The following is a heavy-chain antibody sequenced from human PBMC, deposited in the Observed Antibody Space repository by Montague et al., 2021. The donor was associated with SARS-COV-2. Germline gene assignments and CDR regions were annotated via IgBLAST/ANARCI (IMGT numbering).Heavy chain of an antibody. D-gene: IGHD2-21*02. Sequence: SLRLSCAASGFTFNNYAMTWVRQAPGKGLEWVSAISGSSGYIYYADSVKGRFTISRDSSENPLYLQMNSLRAEDTAVYYCAKGPDEGDCDLLHFEYWGQGTLVTVSS. J-gene: IGHJ4*02. CDR2: ISGSSGYI. CDR3: AKGPDEGDCDLLHFEY. V-gene: IGHV3-21*04. CDR1: GFTFNNYA.